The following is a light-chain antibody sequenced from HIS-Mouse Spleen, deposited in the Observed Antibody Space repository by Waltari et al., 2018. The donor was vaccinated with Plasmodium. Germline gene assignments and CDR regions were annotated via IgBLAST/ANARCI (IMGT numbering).Light chain of an antibody. CDR2: GKN. CDR3: NSRDSSGNHQV. J-gene: IGLJ3*02. Sequence: SSELTQDPAVSVALGQTVRITCPCASLRSYSASWYQQKPGQAPVLVIYGKNNRPSGIPDRFSGSSSGNTASLTITGAQAEDEADYYCNSRDSSGNHQVFGGGTKLTVL. V-gene: IGLV3-19*01. CDR1: SLRSYS.